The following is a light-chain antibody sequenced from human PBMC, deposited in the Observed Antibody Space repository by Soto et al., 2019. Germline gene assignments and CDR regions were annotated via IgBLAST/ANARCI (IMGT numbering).Light chain of an antibody. CDR1: QSVSSY. J-gene: IGKJ4*01. V-gene: IGKV3-11*01. CDR2: DAS. Sequence: EIVLTQSPATLSLSPGERATLSCRASQSVSSYLAWYQPKPGQAPRLLIYDASNRATGIPARFSGSGSGTDVTLTISSLEPEDFAVYYCQQRSNWLTFGGGTKVEIK. CDR3: QQRSNWLT.